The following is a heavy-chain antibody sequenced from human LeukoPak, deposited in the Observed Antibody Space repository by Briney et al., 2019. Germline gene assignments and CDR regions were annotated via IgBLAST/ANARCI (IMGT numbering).Heavy chain of an antibody. CDR3: AKGLTNLGDD. CDR2: QTGSGGSA. V-gene: IGHV3-23*01. J-gene: IGHJ4*02. D-gene: IGHD3-9*01. CDR1: GFTSSSYW. Sequence: GGSLRLSCATSGFTSSSYWMEWVRQAPGKGLERVSGQTGSGGSAYYADSVKGRFTISRDNSKNTLYLQMNSLRAEDTAIYYCAKGLTNLGDDWGQGTLVTVSS.